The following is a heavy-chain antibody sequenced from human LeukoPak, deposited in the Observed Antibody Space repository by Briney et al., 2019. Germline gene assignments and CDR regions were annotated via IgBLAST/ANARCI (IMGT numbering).Heavy chain of an antibody. CDR3: ARGRYNWNYFGSSPFDY. J-gene: IGHJ4*02. V-gene: IGHV4-34*01. CDR1: GGSFSGYY. D-gene: IGHD1-7*01. Sequence: SETLSLTCAVYGGSFSGYYWSWLRQPPGKGLEWIGEINHSGSTNYNPSLKSRVTISVDTSKNQFSLKLSSVTAADTAVYYCARGRYNWNYFGSSPFDYWGQGTLVTVSS. CDR2: INHSGST.